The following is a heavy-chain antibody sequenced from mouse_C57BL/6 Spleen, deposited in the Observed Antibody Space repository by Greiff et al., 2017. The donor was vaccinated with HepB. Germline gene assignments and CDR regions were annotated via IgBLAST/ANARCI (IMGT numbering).Heavy chain of an antibody. CDR1: GYAFSSSW. V-gene: IGHV1-82*01. CDR2: IYPGDGDT. Sequence: VQLQQSGPELVKPGASVKISCKASGYAFSSSWMNWVKQRPGKGLEWIGRIYPGDGDTNYNGKFKGKATLTADKSSSTAYMQLSSLTSEDSAVYFWARPSNYYGSSYPFAYWGQGTLVTVSA. CDR3: ARPSNYYGSSYPFAY. J-gene: IGHJ3*01. D-gene: IGHD1-1*01.